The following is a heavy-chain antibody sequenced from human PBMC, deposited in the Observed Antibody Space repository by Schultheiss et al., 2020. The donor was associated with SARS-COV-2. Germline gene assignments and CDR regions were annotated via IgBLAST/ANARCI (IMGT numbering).Heavy chain of an antibody. CDR2: MNPNSGNT. V-gene: IGHV1-8*03. CDR3: ARDSSLYGMDV. CDR1: GYTFTGYY. Sequence: ASVKVSCKASGYTFTGYYMHWVRQAPGQGLEWMGWMNPNSGNTGYAQKFQGRVTITRNTSIRTAYMELRSLRSDDTAVYYCARDSSLYGMDVWGQGTTVTVSS. J-gene: IGHJ6*02.